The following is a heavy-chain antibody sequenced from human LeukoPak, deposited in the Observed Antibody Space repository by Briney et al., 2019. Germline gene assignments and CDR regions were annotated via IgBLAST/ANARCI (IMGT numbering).Heavy chain of an antibody. Sequence: GGSLRLSCSASGFTFSNYAMHWVRQAPGKGLEYVSAISYNGGSTYYADSVKGRFTISRDNSKNIVYLQMDSLRAEDTALYYCTTRLRNHFDYWGQGTQVTVSS. D-gene: IGHD5-12*01. V-gene: IGHV3-64*04. J-gene: IGHJ4*02. CDR2: ISYNGGST. CDR1: GFTFSNYA. CDR3: TTRLRNHFDY.